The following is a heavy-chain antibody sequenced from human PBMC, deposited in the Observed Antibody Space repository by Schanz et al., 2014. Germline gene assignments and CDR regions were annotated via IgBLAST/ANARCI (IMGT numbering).Heavy chain of an antibody. D-gene: IGHD3-9*01. J-gene: IGHJ5*02. CDR2: ISTSGTYM. Sequence: EVQLVESGGGLIQPGGSLRLSCAASGFAFSSFAMTWVRQAPGRGLEWVSSISTSGTYMYIADSLKGRLTISRDDAKKSMYLQMSSLRADDTAVYYCAKAADWPVTRFDPWGQGTLVTVSS. CDR1: GFAFSSFA. CDR3: AKAADWPVTRFDP. V-gene: IGHV3-21*04.